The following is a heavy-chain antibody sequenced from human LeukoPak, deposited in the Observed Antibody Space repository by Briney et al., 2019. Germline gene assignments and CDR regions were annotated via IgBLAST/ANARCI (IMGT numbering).Heavy chain of an antibody. CDR3: ARDRRDFWSGYHDY. Sequence: SGGSLRLSCAASGFTVSGNYMSWVRQAPGKGLEWVSVIYSGGSTYYADSVKGRFTISRDNSKNTLYLQMNSLRAEDTAVYYYARDRRDFWSGYHDYWGQGTLVTVSS. CDR1: GFTVSGNY. J-gene: IGHJ4*02. CDR2: IYSGGST. D-gene: IGHD3-3*01. V-gene: IGHV3-66*02.